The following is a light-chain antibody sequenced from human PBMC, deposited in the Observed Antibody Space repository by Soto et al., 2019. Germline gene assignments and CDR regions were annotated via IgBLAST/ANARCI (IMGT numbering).Light chain of an antibody. CDR1: QSISNY. CDR2: AAS. CDR3: QQSYTTLFT. J-gene: IGKJ3*01. Sequence: DIQMTQSPSSLSASVGDRVTITCRASQSISNYLNWYQQKPGKAPKLLIYAASSLQSGVPSRFSGSGSGKDFTLTISSLQPEDFATYSCQQSYTTLFTCGPGTNVDI. V-gene: IGKV1-39*01.